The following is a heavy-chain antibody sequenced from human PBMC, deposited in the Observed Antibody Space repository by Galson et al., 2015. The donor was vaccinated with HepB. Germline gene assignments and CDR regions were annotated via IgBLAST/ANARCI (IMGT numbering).Heavy chain of an antibody. CDR3: ARMEWMSPERANYYGMDV. D-gene: IGHD3-3*01. CDR1: GYTFSGYY. V-gene: IGHV1-2*06. Sequence: SVKVSCKASGYTFSGYYIHWVRQAPGQGLEWLGRIYTDSGGTNDAQKFQGRVTMTRDTSISTVYMELSRLKSDDTAVYYCARMEWMSPERANYYGMDVWGQGTTGIVAS. CDR2: IYTDSGGT. J-gene: IGHJ6*02.